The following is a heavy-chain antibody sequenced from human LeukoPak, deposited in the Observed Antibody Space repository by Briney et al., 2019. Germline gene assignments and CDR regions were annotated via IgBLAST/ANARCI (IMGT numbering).Heavy chain of an antibody. CDR1: GFTFNTYG. CDR2: ISHDATKK. CDR3: ARNDYTSGWFPFDY. D-gene: IGHD6-19*01. Sequence: GESLRLSCAVSGFTFNTYGMHWVRQAPGKGLEWVAVISHDATKKYYADSVRGRFTISRDNSKNTLYLEMNSLRHEDTAVYYCARNDYTSGWFPFDYWGQGTLVTVSS. J-gene: IGHJ4*02. V-gene: IGHV3-30*03.